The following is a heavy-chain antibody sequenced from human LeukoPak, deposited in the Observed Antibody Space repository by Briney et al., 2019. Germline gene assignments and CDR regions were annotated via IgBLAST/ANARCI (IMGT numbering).Heavy chain of an antibody. J-gene: IGHJ4*02. CDR2: IYYSGST. Sequence: PSETLSLTCTVSGASMSSSSNYWGWIRQPPGKGLEWIGNIYYSGSTYHNPSLKSRVTISVDTSKNQFSLELSSVTVADTAVYYCASRAKYYDSSGYFKYWGQGTLVTVSS. CDR1: GASMSSSSNY. CDR3: ASRAKYYDSSGYFKY. D-gene: IGHD3-22*01. V-gene: IGHV4-39*01.